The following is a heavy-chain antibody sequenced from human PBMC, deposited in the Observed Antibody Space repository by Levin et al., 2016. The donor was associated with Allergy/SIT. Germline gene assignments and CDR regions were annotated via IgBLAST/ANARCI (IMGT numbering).Heavy chain of an antibody. D-gene: IGHD4-17*01. J-gene: IGHJ4*02. Sequence: WIRQPPGKGLEWVAVISYDGSNKYYADSVKGRFTISRDNSKNTLYLQMNSLRAEDTAVYYCARARGDYHIADYWGQGTLVTVSS. CDR3: ARARGDYHIADY. V-gene: IGHV3-30-3*01. CDR2: ISYDGSNK.